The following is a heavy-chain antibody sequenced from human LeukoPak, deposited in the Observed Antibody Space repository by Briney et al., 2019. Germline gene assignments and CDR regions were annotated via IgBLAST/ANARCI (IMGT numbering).Heavy chain of an antibody. CDR2: IVVGSGNT. V-gene: IGHV1-58*02. Sequence: SVKVSCKASGFTFTSSAMQWVRQARGQRLKWIGWIVVGSGNTNYAQKFQERVTITRDMSTSTAYMELSSLRSEDTAVYYCARDPDVDMITFGGVIAENDYWGQGTLVTVSS. CDR3: ARDPDVDMITFGGVIAENDY. J-gene: IGHJ4*02. D-gene: IGHD3-16*02. CDR1: GFTFTSSA.